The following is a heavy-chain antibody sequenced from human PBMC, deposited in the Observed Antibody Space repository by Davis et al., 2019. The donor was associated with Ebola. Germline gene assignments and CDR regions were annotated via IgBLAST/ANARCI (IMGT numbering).Heavy chain of an antibody. D-gene: IGHD6-13*01. V-gene: IGHV4-39*07. Sequence: SETLSLTCTVSGGSISSSSYYWGWIRQPPGKGLEWIGSIYYSGSTNYNPSLKSRVTISVDKSKNQFSLNLNSLTAADTAGYYCAKTKQQLEYFDYWGQGTLVTVSS. J-gene: IGHJ4*02. CDR3: AKTKQQLEYFDY. CDR1: GGSISSSSYY. CDR2: IYYSGST.